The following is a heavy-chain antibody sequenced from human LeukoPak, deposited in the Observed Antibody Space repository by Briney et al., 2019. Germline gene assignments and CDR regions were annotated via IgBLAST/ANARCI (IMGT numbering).Heavy chain of an antibody. CDR3: AKDWSYDVADYFDY. CDR1: GFTFDDYA. J-gene: IGHJ4*02. V-gene: IGHV3-9*01. Sequence: GRSLRLSCAASGFTFDDYAMHWVRQAPGKGLEWVSGISWNSGSIGYADSVKGRFTISRDNAKNSLYLQMNSLRAEDTALYYCAKDWSYDVADYFDYWGQGTLVTVSS. D-gene: IGHD1-26*01. CDR2: ISWNSGSI.